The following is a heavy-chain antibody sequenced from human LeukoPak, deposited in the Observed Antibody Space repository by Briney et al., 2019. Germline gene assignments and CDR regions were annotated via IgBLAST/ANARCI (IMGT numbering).Heavy chain of an antibody. D-gene: IGHD3-3*01. V-gene: IGHV3-23*01. CDR2: ITGSGTTT. CDR3: ARDGGIYDFPFDS. J-gene: IGHJ5*01. CDR1: GFTFSSYA. Sequence: PGGSLRLSCAASGFTFSSYAMSWVRQAPGKGLEWVSTITGSGTTTYYADSVKGRFTISRDISRKTVYLQMNNLRAEDTAVYYCARDGGIYDFPFDSWGQGTLVTVSS.